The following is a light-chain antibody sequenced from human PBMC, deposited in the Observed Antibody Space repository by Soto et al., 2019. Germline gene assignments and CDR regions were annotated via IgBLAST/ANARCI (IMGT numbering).Light chain of an antibody. Sequence: DIQMTQSPSSLSASVGDRVTITCRASQSISSWLAWYQQKPGKAPKLLIYKASSLESGVPSRFSGSGSGTEFTLTISSLQPDDSATYYCQQYNSYWTFGQGTRWIS. CDR2: KAS. J-gene: IGKJ1*01. CDR1: QSISSW. V-gene: IGKV1-5*03. CDR3: QQYNSYWT.